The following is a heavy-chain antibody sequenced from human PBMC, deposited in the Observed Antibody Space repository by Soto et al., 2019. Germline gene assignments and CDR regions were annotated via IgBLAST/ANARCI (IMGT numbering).Heavy chain of an antibody. CDR2: INAGNGNT. D-gene: IGHD2-2*01. CDR3: AGAGYCRSTRCSDAFDI. V-gene: IGHV1-3*01. CDR1: GYTFTNYA. J-gene: IGHJ3*02. Sequence: QVQFVQSGAELKKPGASVKVSCKASGYTFTNYAMHWVRQAPGQRLEWMGWINAGNGNTKYSQKFQGRVTITRDTSARTVYAELTSLRADGTAVYYCAGAGYCRSTRCSDAFDIWGQGTLVTVSS.